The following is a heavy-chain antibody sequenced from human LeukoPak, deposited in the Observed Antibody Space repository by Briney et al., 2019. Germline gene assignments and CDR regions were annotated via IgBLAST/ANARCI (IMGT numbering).Heavy chain of an antibody. CDR3: AKGDKPVIAMVKFDY. CDR1: GFTFSSYG. J-gene: IGHJ4*01. Sequence: GGTLRLSCAASGFTFSSYGMSWGRQAPGKGLEWVSGISAGGSNTYYADSVMGRFTISRDNSKNTLYLQMNSLRAEDTAVYYCAKGDKPVIAMVKFDYWGHGTLVTVSS. D-gene: IGHD5-18*01. CDR2: ISAGGSNT. V-gene: IGHV3-23*01.